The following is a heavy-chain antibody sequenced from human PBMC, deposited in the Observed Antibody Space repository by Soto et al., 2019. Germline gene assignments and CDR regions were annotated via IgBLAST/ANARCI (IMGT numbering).Heavy chain of an antibody. V-gene: IGHV4-31*03. Sequence: PSETLSLTCTVSGGSISSGGYYWSWIRQHPGKGLEWIGYIYYSGSTYYNPSLKSRVTISVDTSKNQFSLKLSSVTAADTAVYYCARDQSYPGPTGYHTYFDYWGQGTLVTVSS. CDR3: ARDQSYPGPTGYHTYFDY. CDR1: GGSISSGGYY. J-gene: IGHJ4*02. CDR2: IYYSGST. D-gene: IGHD3-9*01.